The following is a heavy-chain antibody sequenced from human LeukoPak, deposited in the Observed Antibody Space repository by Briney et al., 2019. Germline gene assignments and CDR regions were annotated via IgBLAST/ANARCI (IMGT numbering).Heavy chain of an antibody. CDR1: GGSIGSSSYY. J-gene: IGHJ6*02. CDR2: IYYSGST. CDR3: ARGNPRRVYYYYGMDV. Sequence: SETLSLTCTVSGGSIGSSSYYWGWIRQPPGKGLEWIGSIYYSGSTYYNPSLKSRVTISVDTSKNQFSLKLSSVTAADTAVYYCARGNPRRVYYYYGMDVWGQGTTVTVSS. V-gene: IGHV4-39*01. D-gene: IGHD4-23*01.